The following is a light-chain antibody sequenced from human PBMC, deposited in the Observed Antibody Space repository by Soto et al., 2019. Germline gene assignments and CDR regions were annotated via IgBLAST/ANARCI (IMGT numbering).Light chain of an antibody. V-gene: IGKV1-5*03. J-gene: IGKJ1*01. Sequence: DIQMTQSPSTLSASVGDRVTITCRASQSIGNWWAWYQQKPGKAPKLLIYKASSLESGVPSRSGVPSRFSGSGSGTEFTLTISSLQPDDFATYYCHQFDSYPWTFGQGTKVDIK. CDR1: QSIGNW. CDR2: KAS. CDR3: HQFDSYPWT.